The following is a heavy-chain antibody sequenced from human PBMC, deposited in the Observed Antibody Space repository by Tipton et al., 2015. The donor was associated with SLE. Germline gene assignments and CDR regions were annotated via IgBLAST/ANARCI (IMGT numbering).Heavy chain of an antibody. CDR2: INHSGST. CDR1: GGSISSYY. J-gene: IGHJ3*02. CDR3: ARDLGWDAFDI. Sequence: TLSLTCTVSGGSISSYYWSWIRQPPGKGLEWIGEINHSGSTNYNPSLKSRVTISVDTSKNQFSLKLSSVTAADTAVYYCARDLGWDAFDIWGQGTMVTVPS. D-gene: IGHD2-15*01. V-gene: IGHV4-34*01.